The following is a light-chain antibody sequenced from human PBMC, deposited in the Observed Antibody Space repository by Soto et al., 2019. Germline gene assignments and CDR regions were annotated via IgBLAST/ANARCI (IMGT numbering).Light chain of an antibody. CDR3: QYWDDYSWT. Sequence: DIQMTQSPSTLSASVGDRVTITCRASQSITDWLAWYQQKPGKAPKFLIYKASNLEGGVPSRFSGSGSGTEVTLTISSVQPDDFATYYCQYWDDYSWTFGQGTEVEIK. CDR2: KAS. CDR1: QSITDW. J-gene: IGKJ1*01. V-gene: IGKV1-5*03.